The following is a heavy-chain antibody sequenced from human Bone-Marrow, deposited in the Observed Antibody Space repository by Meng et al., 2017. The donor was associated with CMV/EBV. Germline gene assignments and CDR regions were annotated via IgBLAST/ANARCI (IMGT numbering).Heavy chain of an antibody. CDR1: GFTFSSYD. V-gene: IGHV3-13*03. D-gene: IGHD5-24*01. J-gene: IGHJ3*02. Sequence: GESLKISCAACGFTFSSYDMHWVRQATGKGLEWVSAIGTAGDTYYPGSVKGQFTISRENAKNSLYLQMNSLRAEDTAVYYCARVMAPDDAFDIWGQGTMVTVSS. CDR3: ARVMAPDDAFDI. CDR2: IGTAGDT.